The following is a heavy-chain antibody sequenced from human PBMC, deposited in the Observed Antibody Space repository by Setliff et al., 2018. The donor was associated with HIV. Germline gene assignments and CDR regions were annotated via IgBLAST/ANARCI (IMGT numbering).Heavy chain of an antibody. V-gene: IGHV1-8*01. D-gene: IGHD3-10*01. CDR2: MNPNSGVS. Sequence: ASVKVSCKPSGDTFTNYDIHWMRRATGQGLEWMGWMNPNSGVSGYALKFHDRVTMTRDTSITTLYMELSSLTSEDTAVYYCARGSGSTPPNYYYYYVYWGQGTLVTVSS. CDR1: GDTFTNYD. CDR3: ARGSGSTPPNYYYYYVY. J-gene: IGHJ4*02.